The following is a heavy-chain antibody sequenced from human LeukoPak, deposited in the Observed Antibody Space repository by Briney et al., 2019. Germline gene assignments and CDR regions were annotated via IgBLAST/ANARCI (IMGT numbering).Heavy chain of an antibody. D-gene: IGHD4-11*01. V-gene: IGHV4-34*01. J-gene: IGHJ6*03. CDR3: ARLRRMTTVTSPGYYYYMDV. CDR1: GGSFSGYY. Sequence: SETLSLTCAVYGGSFSGYYWSWIRQPPGKGLEWIGEINHSGSTNYNPSLKSRVTISVDTSKNQFSLKLSSVTAADTAVYYCARLRRMTTVTSPGYYYYMDVWGKGTTVTVSS. CDR2: INHSGST.